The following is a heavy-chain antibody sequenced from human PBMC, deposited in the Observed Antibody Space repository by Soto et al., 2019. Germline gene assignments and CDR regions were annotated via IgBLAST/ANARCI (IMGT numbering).Heavy chain of an antibody. CDR2: ISYDGSNK. D-gene: IGHD6-6*01. CDR3: ARGIEYSSSSGSDY. J-gene: IGHJ4*02. Sequence: GGSLRLSCAASGFTFSSYAMHWVRQAPGKGLEWVAVISYDGSNKYYADSVKGRFTISRDNSKNTLYLQMNSLRAEDTAVYYCARGIEYSSSSGSDYWGQGTLVTVSS. V-gene: IGHV3-30*04. CDR1: GFTFSSYA.